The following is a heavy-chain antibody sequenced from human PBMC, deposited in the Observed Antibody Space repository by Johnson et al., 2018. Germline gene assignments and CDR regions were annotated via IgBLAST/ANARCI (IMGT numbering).Heavy chain of an antibody. J-gene: IGHJ3*02. CDR3: AKTTAMVRTDTFDI. V-gene: IGHV3-33*06. CDR2: IWYDGSNK. CDR1: GFNFSIYG. D-gene: IGHD5-18*01. Sequence: QVQLVQSGGGVVQPGRSLRLSCAASGFNFSIYGMHWVRQAPGKGLEWVAVIWYDGSNKYYVNSVKGRFTISRDNSKNTLYLQMNSLRAEDTAVYFCAKTTAMVRTDTFDIWGQGTMVTVSS.